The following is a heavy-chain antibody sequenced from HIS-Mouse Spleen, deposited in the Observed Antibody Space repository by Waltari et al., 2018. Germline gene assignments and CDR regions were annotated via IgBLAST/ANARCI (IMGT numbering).Heavy chain of an antibody. V-gene: IGHV4-31*03. D-gene: IGHD1-7*01. CDR1: GGSISRGGYY. J-gene: IGHJ4*02. CDR3: ARGEGRELKVDY. CDR2: IYCSGST. Sequence: QVQLQESGPGLVKPSQTLSLTCTVSGGSISRGGYYWSWIRQHPGKGLDWIGYIYCSGSTYYNPTLKSRVTISVDTSKNQFALKLSSVTAADTAVYYCARGEGRELKVDYWGQGTLVTVSS.